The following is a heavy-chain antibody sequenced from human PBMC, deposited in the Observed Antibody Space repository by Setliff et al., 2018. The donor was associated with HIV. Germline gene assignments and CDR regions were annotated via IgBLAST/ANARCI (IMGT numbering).Heavy chain of an antibody. V-gene: IGHV4-34*01. J-gene: IGHJ4*02. D-gene: IGHD1-26*01. CDR1: GGSFSDFY. CDR2: IYHNGIT. CDR3: ARGKGGLVGPAEFDY. Sequence: SETLSLTCTVFGGSFSDFYWSWIRQPPGKGLEWIGSIYHNGITYYNPSLKSRVTISVDTSQNQFSLKLKSVTAADTAIYFCARGKGGLVGPAEFDYWGPGTLVTVSS.